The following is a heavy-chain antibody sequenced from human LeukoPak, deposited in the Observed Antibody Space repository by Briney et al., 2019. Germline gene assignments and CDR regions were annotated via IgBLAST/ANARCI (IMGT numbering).Heavy chain of an antibody. J-gene: IGHJ4*02. CDR3: ARDRLWLRGGDY. Sequence: ASVKVSCKASGGTFSSYAISWVRQAPGQGLEWMGGIIPIFGTANYAQKFQGRVTMTTDTSTSTAYMELRSLRSDDTAVYYCARDRLWLRGGDYWGQGTLVTVSS. V-gene: IGHV1-69*05. CDR2: IIPIFGTA. CDR1: GGTFSSYA. D-gene: IGHD5-18*01.